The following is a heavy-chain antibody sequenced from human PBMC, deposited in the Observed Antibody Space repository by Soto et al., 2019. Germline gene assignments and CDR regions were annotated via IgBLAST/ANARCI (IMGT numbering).Heavy chain of an antibody. V-gene: IGHV3-23*01. CDR3: AKDIVAVGGYETFDF. CDR2: ISGSGGST. CDR1: GFTFSNFA. Sequence: EVQLSQSGGGLAQPGGSLRLSCAASGFTFSNFAMRWVRQAPGKGLEWVSDISGSGGSTYYAESVKGRFTISRDNSKNTLFLQMNSLRVEDTAVYYCAKDIVAVGGYETFDFWGQGTMVTVSS. D-gene: IGHD5-12*01. J-gene: IGHJ4*02.